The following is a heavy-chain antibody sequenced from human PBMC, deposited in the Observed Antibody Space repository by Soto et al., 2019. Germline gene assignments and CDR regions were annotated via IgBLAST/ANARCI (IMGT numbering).Heavy chain of an antibody. J-gene: IGHJ4*02. CDR3: ARGGYDILPGFHSDY. D-gene: IGHD3-9*01. V-gene: IGHV4-61*01. Sequence: PSETLSLTCTVSGGSVSSGSYSYSWIRQPQRKRLEWIGYIYYSVNTKYIPSLKSRVTISLDTSKHQSSLKLRSVTAADTDIYYCARGGYDILPGFHSDYWGQGTLVTSPQ. CDR2: IYYSVNT. CDR1: GGSVSSGSYS.